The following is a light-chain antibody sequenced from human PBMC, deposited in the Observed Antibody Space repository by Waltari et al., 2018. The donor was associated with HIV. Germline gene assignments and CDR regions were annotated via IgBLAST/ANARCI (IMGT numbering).Light chain of an antibody. CDR3: YQHHGWPRT. CDR2: GPS. CDR1: HNIDNN. V-gene: IGKV3-15*01. J-gene: IGKJ1*01. Sequence: EIVLTQSPATLSVSPGERASLSCTSSHNIDNNLAWYQQKPGQAPRLVIYGPSTRATGIPARFSGSGSGREFTLTISSLQSEDFAVYYCYQHHGWPRTFSRGTKVEVK.